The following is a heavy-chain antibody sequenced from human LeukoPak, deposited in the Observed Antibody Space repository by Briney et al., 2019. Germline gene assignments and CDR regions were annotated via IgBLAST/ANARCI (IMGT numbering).Heavy chain of an antibody. J-gene: IGHJ4*02. CDR1: GYTFSSYD. D-gene: IGHD3-22*01. CDR3: ARGTLDYYDSSGHWHY. Sequence: GASVKVSCKASGYTFSSYDINWVRQATGQGLEWMGWMNPNSGNTGYAQKFQGRVTITRNTSISTAYMELSSLRSEDTAVYYCARGTLDYYDSSGHWHYWGQGTLVTVSS. CDR2: MNPNSGNT. V-gene: IGHV1-8*03.